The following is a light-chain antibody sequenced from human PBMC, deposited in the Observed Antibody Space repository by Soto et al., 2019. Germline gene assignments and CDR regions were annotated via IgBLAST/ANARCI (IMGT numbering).Light chain of an antibody. CDR3: SSYRRSNTVV. V-gene: IGLV2-14*03. CDR2: DVS. Sequence: QSALTQPASVSGSPGQSITISCTGTSSDVGGYNHVSWYQQHPGKVPKLMISDVSNRPSGVSHRFSGSKSGNTASLTISGLQAEDEADYYCSSYRRSNTVVFGGGTKVTVL. CDR1: SSDVGGYNH. J-gene: IGLJ2*01.